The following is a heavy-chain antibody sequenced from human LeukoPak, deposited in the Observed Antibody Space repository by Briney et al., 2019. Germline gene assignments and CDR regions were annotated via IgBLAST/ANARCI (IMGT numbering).Heavy chain of an antibody. CDR1: GYTFTDYY. CDR2: TNPNSGGT. J-gene: IGHJ4*02. V-gene: IGHV1-2*02. Sequence: GASVKVSCKASGYTFTDYYIDWVRQAPGQGLEWMGWTNPNSGGTNYAQKFRGRVTMTRDTSISTAYMELSSLRSDDTAVYYCARALSLDYWGQGTLVAVSS. CDR3: ARALSLDY.